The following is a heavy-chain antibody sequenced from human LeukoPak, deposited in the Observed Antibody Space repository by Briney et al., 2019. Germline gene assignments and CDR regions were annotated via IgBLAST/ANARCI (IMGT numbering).Heavy chain of an antibody. CDR3: AKGLGYCSSTSCYKEDY. J-gene: IGHJ4*02. V-gene: IGHV3-30*18. D-gene: IGHD2-2*02. Sequence: GGSLRLPCAASGFTFSSYGMHWVRQAPGKGLEWVAVISYDGSNKYYADSVKGRFTISRDNSKNTLYLQMNSLRAEDTAVYYCAKGLGYCSSTSCYKEDYWGQGTLVTVSS. CDR1: GFTFSSYG. CDR2: ISYDGSNK.